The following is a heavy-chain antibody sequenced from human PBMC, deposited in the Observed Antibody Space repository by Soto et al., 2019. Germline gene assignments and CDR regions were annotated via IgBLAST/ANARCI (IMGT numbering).Heavy chain of an antibody. D-gene: IGHD3-16*01. J-gene: IGHJ4*02. CDR1: GVTVSSNY. V-gene: IGHV3-53*01. CDR2: IYSGGTT. CDR3: VRDRKSYGHRGF. Sequence: EVQLVESGGGLIQPGGSLRLSCAASGVTVSSNYMSWVRQAPGKGLEWVSVIYSGGTTYYTDSVKGRFTISRDDSKDTVYLQTNSLRVADTAVYYCVRDRKSYGHRGFWGQGPLVAVSS.